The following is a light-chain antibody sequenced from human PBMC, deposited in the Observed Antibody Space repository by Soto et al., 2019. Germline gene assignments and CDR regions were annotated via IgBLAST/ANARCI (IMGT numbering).Light chain of an antibody. CDR1: SSDVGGYNY. J-gene: IGLJ1*01. CDR2: EVS. V-gene: IGLV2-14*01. Sequence: QSVLTQPASVSGSPGQSITISCTGTSSDVGGYNYVSWYQQHPGKAPKLMIYEVSYRPSGVSNRFSGSKSGNAASLTISGLQAEDEADYYCSSYTSSNTLVFGTGTKLTVL. CDR3: SSYTSSNTLV.